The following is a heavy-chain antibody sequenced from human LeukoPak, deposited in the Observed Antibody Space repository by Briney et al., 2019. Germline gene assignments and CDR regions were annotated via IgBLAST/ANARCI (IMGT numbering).Heavy chain of an antibody. CDR2: IRNDGNKK. V-gene: IGHV3-30*02. J-gene: IGHJ4*02. CDR3: ARDTSWVTMIRGVKDY. Sequence: PGGSLRLSCVASGFTFSTSGIHWVRQSPGKGLDWVAFIRNDGNKKNYAESVKGRFTISRDNSKNSLFLLMNSLRAEDTAVYYCARDTSWVTMIRGVKDYWGQGTLVTVSS. D-gene: IGHD3-10*01. CDR1: GFTFSTSG.